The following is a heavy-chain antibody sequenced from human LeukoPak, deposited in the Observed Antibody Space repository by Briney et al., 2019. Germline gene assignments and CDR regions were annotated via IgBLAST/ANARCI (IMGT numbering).Heavy chain of an antibody. V-gene: IGHV1-8*01. CDR1: GYTFTSYD. CDR2: MNPNSGNT. D-gene: IGHD6-13*01. J-gene: IGHJ6*02. Sequence: WASVKVSCKASGYTFTSYDINWVRQATGQGLEWMGWMNPNSGNTGYAQKFQGRVTITRDTSASTAYMELSSLRSEDTAVYYCARSIKQQLAYYYYYYGMDVWGQGTTVTVSS. CDR3: ARSIKQQLAYYYYYYGMDV.